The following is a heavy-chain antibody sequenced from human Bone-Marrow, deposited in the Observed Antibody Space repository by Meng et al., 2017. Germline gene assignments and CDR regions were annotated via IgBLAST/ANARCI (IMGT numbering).Heavy chain of an antibody. CDR2: ISSSGSTI. Sequence: GGSLRLSCAASGFTFSDYYMSWIRQAPGKGLEWVSYISSSGSTIYYADSVKGRFTISRDNAKNSLYLQMNSLRAEDTAVYYCARETGIAAAYWFDPWGQGTLVTVSS. J-gene: IGHJ5*02. CDR1: GFTFSDYY. CDR3: ARETGIAAAYWFDP. D-gene: IGHD6-13*01. V-gene: IGHV3-11*04.